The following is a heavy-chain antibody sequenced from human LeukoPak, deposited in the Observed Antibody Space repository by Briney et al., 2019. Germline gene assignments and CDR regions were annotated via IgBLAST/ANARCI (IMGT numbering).Heavy chain of an antibody. D-gene: IGHD1-26*01. CDR3: AAELYSGIFGHCCSFAY. V-gene: IGHV1-58*02. Sequence: ASVKVSCKTSGFTFSNSAMQWVRQARGQPLEWIGWVIVGSGRTHYAQRFHDRLVITRDMATNTASLEVSSLTSEDTAVYYCAAELYSGIFGHCCSFAYWGQGTLVTVSS. CDR2: VIVGSGRT. J-gene: IGHJ4*02. CDR1: GFTFSNSA.